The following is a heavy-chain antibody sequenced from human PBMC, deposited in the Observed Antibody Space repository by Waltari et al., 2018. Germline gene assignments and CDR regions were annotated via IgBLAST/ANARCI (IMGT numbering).Heavy chain of an antibody. CDR2: VDDSGNS. CDR3: ARQRPAALVAWFDS. CDR1: GDSISRSDYY. J-gene: IGHJ5*01. V-gene: IGHV4-39*07. D-gene: IGHD2-2*01. Sequence: QLQLQESGPGLVKPSETLSLSCTVSGDSISRSDYYWGWIRQPPGKGLEWIGSVDDSGNSSYNPSLKSRVDISTDTSKNQLSLRVTSVTAADSAVYHCARQRPAALVAWFDSWGQGTPVIVSS.